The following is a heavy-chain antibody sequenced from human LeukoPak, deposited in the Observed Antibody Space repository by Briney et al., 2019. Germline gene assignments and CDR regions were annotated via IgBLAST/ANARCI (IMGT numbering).Heavy chain of an antibody. J-gene: IGHJ5*01. Sequence: GGSLRLSCAASGFTFSSYAMSWVRQAPGKGLEWVSAVSGSGTTTHNADSVEGRFSSSRDNSKNTLFLHMNSLRVDDTAVYYCAKGDDSSGRYWFDSWGQGTLVTVSS. V-gene: IGHV3-23*01. CDR2: VSGSGTTT. CDR3: AKGDDSSGRYWFDS. D-gene: IGHD3-22*01. CDR1: GFTFSSYA.